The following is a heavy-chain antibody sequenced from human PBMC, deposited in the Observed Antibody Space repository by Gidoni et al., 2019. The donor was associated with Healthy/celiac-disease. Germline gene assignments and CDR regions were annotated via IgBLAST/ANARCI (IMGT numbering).Heavy chain of an antibody. J-gene: IGHJ5*02. CDR3: ARGITIFGVVISSFAQDNWFDP. Sequence: QVQLQESGPGLVKPSQTLSLTCTVSGGSISSGGYYWSWIRQHPGKGLEWIGYIYYSGSTYYNPSLKSRVTISVDTSKNQFSLKLSSVTAADTAVYYCARGITIFGVVISSFAQDNWFDPWGQGTLVTVSS. CDR1: GGSISSGGYY. CDR2: IYYSGST. D-gene: IGHD3-3*01. V-gene: IGHV4-31*03.